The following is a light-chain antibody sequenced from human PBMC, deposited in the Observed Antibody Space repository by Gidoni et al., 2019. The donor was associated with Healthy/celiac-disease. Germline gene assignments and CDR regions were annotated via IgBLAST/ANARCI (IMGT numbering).Light chain of an antibody. CDR1: TGAVTSGHY. Sequence: QAVVTHAPSLTLSPGGTVTLTCGSSTGAVTSGHYPYWFQQKPGQAPRTLIYDTSNKHSWTPARFSGSLLGGKAALTLSGAQPEDEAEYYCLLSYSGARPVVFGGGTKLTVL. CDR3: LLSYSGARPVV. J-gene: IGLJ2*01. CDR2: DTS. V-gene: IGLV7-46*01.